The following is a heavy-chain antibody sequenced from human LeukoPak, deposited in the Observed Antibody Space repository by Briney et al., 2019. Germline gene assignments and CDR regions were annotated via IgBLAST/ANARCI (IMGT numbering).Heavy chain of an antibody. Sequence: GGSLRLSCAASGFTFSSYAMSWVRQAPGKGLEWVSAISGSGGSTYYADSVKGRFTISRDNSKNTLYLQMNSLRAEDTAVYYCAKGEGPYSSSPLFYYFDYWGQGTLITVSS. CDR1: GFTFSSYA. D-gene: IGHD6-6*01. J-gene: IGHJ4*02. CDR3: AKGEGPYSSSPLFYYFDY. CDR2: ISGSGGST. V-gene: IGHV3-23*01.